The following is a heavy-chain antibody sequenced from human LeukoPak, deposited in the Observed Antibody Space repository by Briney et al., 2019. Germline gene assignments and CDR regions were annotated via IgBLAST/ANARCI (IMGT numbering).Heavy chain of an antibody. CDR2: INPNSGGT. V-gene: IGHV1-2*02. D-gene: IGHD5-18*01. Sequence: ASVKVSCKASGYTFTYYYIHWVRQAPGQGLEWMGWINPNSGGTNYAQEFQGRVTMTRDTSISTAYMELSRLRSDDTAVYYCAKVFVRDYSYGSVDYWGQGTLVTVSS. J-gene: IGHJ4*02. CDR1: GYTFTYYY. CDR3: AKVFVRDYSYGSVDY.